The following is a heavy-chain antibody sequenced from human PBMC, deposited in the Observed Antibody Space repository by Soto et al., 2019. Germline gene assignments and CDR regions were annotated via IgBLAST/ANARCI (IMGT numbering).Heavy chain of an antibody. J-gene: IGHJ6*02. CDR1: GGSISSGDYY. V-gene: IGHV4-30-4*01. Sequence: SSETLSLTCTVSGGSISSGDYYWSWIRQPPGKGLEWIGYIYYSGSTYYNPSLKSRVTISVDTSKNQFSLKLSSVTAADTAVYYCARDSYGSGRGYYGMDVWGQGTTVTVSS. CDR2: IYYSGST. CDR3: ARDSYGSGRGYYGMDV. D-gene: IGHD3-10*01.